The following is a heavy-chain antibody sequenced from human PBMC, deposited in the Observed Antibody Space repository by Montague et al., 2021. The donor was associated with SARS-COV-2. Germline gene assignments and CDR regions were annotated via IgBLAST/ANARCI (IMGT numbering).Heavy chain of an antibody. Sequence: SETLSLTCTVSGDSIRNSDYSWGWVRQPPGKGLEWIGNIYNGGTTFYNPSLKSRVTISVDASKNQFSLKLSSVTAADTAVYYCARQKMGSVTIFGVVMHDRWCDPWGQGTLVTVSS. V-gene: IGHV4-39*01. CDR2: IYNGGTT. CDR3: ARQKMGSVTIFGVVMHDRWCDP. J-gene: IGHJ5*02. D-gene: IGHD3-3*01. CDR1: GDSIRNSDYS.